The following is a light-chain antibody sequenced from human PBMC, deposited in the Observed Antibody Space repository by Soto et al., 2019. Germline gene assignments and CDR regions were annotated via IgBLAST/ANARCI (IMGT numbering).Light chain of an antibody. CDR2: GAS. J-gene: IGKJ1*01. CDR3: QQYGSSLWT. CDR1: QSLSRSS. Sequence: ESVLTQSPGTLSLSPGERATLSCRASQSLSRSSLAWYQQKPGRAPRLLIYGASSRATGIPDRFSGSGSGTDFTLTISRLEPEDFAVYYCQQYGSSLWTFGQGTKVDIK. V-gene: IGKV3-20*01.